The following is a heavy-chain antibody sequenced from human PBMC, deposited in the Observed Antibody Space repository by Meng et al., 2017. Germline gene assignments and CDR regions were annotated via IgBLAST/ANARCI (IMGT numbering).Heavy chain of an antibody. D-gene: IGHD7-27*01. CDR3: ARGDWGSLSFDY. V-gene: IGHV1-2*06. CDR1: GDTFTGYY. J-gene: IGHJ4*02. CDR2: INPNSGGT. Sequence: QVQQVQSGAEGMKPGDSGEVSCKVSGDTFTGYYMHWVRQAPGQGLEWMGRINPNSGGTNYAQKFQGRVTMTRDTSISTAYMELSRLRSDDTAVYYCARGDWGSLSFDYWGQGTLVTVSS.